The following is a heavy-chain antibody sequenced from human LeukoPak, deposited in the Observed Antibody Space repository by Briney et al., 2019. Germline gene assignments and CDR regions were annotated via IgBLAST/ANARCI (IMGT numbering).Heavy chain of an antibody. CDR2: IYHSGST. D-gene: IGHD6-6*01. V-gene: IGHV4-38-2*01. CDR1: GYSISSGYY. CDR3: ASTYSSSSEYYFDY. Sequence: SETLSLTCAVSGYSISSGYYWGWIRQPPGKGLEWIGSIYHSGSTYYNPSLKSRVTISVDTSKNQFSLKLSSVTAADTAVYYCASTYSSSSEYYFDYWGQGTLVTVSS. J-gene: IGHJ4*02.